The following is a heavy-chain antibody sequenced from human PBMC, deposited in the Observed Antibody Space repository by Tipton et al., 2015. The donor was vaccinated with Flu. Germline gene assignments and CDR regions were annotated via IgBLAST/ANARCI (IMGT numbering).Heavy chain of an antibody. CDR2: IMKDGSEK. CDR1: GFTFSTYW. V-gene: IGHV3-7*01. J-gene: IGHJ2*01. Sequence: SLRLSCAASGFTFSTYWMTWVRQAPGKGLEWVANIMKDGSEKYYVDSLRGRFTISRDNAKNSLYLQMNNLKVEDTAVYYCARDPRLGSGWGYFHFDLWGRGTLVTVSS. D-gene: IGHD6-19*01. CDR3: ARDPRLGSGWGYFHFDL.